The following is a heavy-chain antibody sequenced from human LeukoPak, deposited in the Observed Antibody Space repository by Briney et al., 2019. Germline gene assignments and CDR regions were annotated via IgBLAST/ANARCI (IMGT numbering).Heavy chain of an antibody. J-gene: IGHJ4*02. Sequence: SGTLSLTCAVYGGSFSGYYWSWIRQPPGKGLEWIGEINHSGSTNYNPSLKSRVTISVDTSKNQFSLKLSSVTAADTAVYYCARRFSGDSSGYFDYWGQGTLVTVSS. V-gene: IGHV4-34*01. CDR2: INHSGST. CDR1: GGSFSGYY. D-gene: IGHD3-22*01. CDR3: ARRFSGDSSGYFDY.